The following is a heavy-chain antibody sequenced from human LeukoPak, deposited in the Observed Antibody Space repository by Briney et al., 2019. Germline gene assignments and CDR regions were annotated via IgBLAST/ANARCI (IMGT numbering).Heavy chain of an antibody. CDR3: ARDQEGFDY. V-gene: IGHV1-46*01. Sequence: ASVKLSCKASGYTFTSNYIHWLRQAPAQGLEWMGMIYPRDGSTSYAQKFQGRVTVTRDTSTSTVHMELSGLRSEDTDVYYCARDQEGFDYWGQGTLVTVSS. J-gene: IGHJ4*02. CDR2: IYPRDGST. CDR1: GYTFTSNY.